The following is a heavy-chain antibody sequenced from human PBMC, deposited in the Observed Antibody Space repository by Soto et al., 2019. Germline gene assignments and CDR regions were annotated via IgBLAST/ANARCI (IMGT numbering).Heavy chain of an antibody. D-gene: IGHD6-19*01. CDR3: ARETGLRSSGWSYYFAF. J-gene: IGHJ4*02. Sequence: EVQLVESGGGMVQPGGSLRVSCAASGFTLSSYSMHWVRQAPGKGLEWVSYISGSGGTIYYADSVKGRFTISRDNAKNSLSVQMNGLRDEDTAVYFCARETGLRSSGWSYYFAFWGQGTRVTVSS. V-gene: IGHV3-48*02. CDR1: GFTLSSYS. CDR2: ISGSGGTI.